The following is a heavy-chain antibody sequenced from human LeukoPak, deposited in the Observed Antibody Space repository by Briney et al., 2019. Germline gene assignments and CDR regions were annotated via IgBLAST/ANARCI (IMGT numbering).Heavy chain of an antibody. CDR1: GGSISSYY. CDR3: ARQGSYYDFWSGSPPDWFDP. D-gene: IGHD3-3*01. Sequence: PSETLSLTCTVSGGSISSYYWSWIRQPPGKGLEWIGYIYYSGSTNYNPSLKSRVTISVDTSKNQFSLKLSSVTAADTAVYYCARQGSYYDFWSGSPPDWFDPWGQGTLVTVSS. J-gene: IGHJ5*02. CDR2: IYYSGST. V-gene: IGHV4-59*08.